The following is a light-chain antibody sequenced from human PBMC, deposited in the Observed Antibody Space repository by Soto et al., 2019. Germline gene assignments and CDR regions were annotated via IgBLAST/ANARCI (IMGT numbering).Light chain of an antibody. J-gene: IGKJ1*01. Sequence: EIVLTQSPGSLSLSPGERATLSCRASQSGDSSFFAWYQKKPGQAPRLLIYGASKRATGIPDSFSGSGSGTDFTLTISRLEPEDFAVYYCQQYVSSVTFGQGTKVEIK. CDR2: GAS. CDR3: QQYVSSVT. CDR1: QSGDSSF. V-gene: IGKV3-20*01.